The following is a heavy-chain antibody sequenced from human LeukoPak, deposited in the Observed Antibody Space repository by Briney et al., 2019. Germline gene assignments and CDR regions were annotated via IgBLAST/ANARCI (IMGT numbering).Heavy chain of an antibody. Sequence: SQTLSLTCAISGDSVSSNSAAWNWIRQSPSRGLEWLGRTYYRSKRYHDYAVSVKSRLTVDVDTSKNQSSLHLNSVTPEDTAVYYCARDAPGGTTIFDFWGQGTLVTVSS. CDR1: GDSVSSNSAA. D-gene: IGHD1-14*01. CDR2: TYYRSKRYH. V-gene: IGHV6-1*01. J-gene: IGHJ4*02. CDR3: ARDAPGGTTIFDF.